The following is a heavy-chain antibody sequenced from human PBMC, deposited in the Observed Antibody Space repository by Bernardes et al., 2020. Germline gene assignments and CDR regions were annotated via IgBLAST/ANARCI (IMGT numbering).Heavy chain of an antibody. CDR1: GFTFSSYS. CDR2: ISSSSSYI. Sequence: GGSLRLSCAASGFTFSSYSMNWVRQAPGKGLEWVSSISSSSSYIYYADSVKGRFTISRDNAKNSLYLQMNSLRAEDTAVYYCERDRSNDFCSGYYVGGMDVWSEATSATVSS. D-gene: IGHD3-3*01. J-gene: IGHJ6*04. V-gene: IGHV3-21*01. CDR3: ERDRSNDFCSGYYVGGMDV.